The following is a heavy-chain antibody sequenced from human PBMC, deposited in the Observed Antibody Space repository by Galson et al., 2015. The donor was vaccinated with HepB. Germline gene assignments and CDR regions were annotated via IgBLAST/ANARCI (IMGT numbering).Heavy chain of an antibody. Sequence: SVKVSCKASGYTFTGYYMHWVRQAPGQGLEWMGWINPNSGVTKYAQKFQGRVTMTRDTSISTAYMELSSLRSDDTAVYYCARDYYDSNGFGSFDYWGQGTLVTVSS. V-gene: IGHV1-2*02. D-gene: IGHD3-22*01. J-gene: IGHJ4*02. CDR3: ARDYYDSNGFGSFDY. CDR2: INPNSGVT. CDR1: GYTFTGYY.